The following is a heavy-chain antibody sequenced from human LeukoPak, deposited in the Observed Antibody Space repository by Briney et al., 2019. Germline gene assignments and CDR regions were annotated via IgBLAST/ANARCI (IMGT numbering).Heavy chain of an antibody. D-gene: IGHD6-13*01. J-gene: IGHJ4*02. CDR1: GFTLSSYA. CDR2: ISGSGGGT. CDR3: AKAPSSSSWEIDFDY. Sequence: PGGSLRLSCAASGFTLSSYAMSSVRQAPGKGLEWVSAISGSGGGTYYADSVRGRFTISRDNSKNTLYLQMNSLRAKDAAVYYCAKAPSSSSWEIDFDYWGQGTVVTVSA. V-gene: IGHV3-23*01.